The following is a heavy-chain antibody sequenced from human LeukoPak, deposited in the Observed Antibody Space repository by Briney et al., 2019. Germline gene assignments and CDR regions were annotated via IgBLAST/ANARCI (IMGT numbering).Heavy chain of an antibody. CDR3: ARDEDYYDVGGHPYGAFDI. CDR2: IYTSGST. Sequence: SETLSLTCTVSGGSISGGSYFWSWIRQPAGKGLEWIGRIYTSGSTNYNPSLKGRVTISVDTSKNQFSLKLSSVTAADTAVYYCARDEDYYDVGGHPYGAFDIWGQGTMVTVSS. D-gene: IGHD3-16*01. J-gene: IGHJ3*02. V-gene: IGHV4-61*02. CDR1: GGSISGGSYF.